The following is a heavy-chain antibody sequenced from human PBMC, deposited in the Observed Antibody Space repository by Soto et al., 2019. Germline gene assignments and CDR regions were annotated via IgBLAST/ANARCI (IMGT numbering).Heavy chain of an antibody. CDR1: GFTLRNYN. CDR3: ALYLGATSHANDRKRAFDY. J-gene: IGHJ4*02. CDR2: ISSSGSST. V-gene: IGHV3-11*03. D-gene: IGHD1-26*01. Sequence: GWSLRLSCAASGFTLRNYNMNLTRQTPGKGLEWVSYISSSGSSTSYVDSVKGRFTVSRDNAKNSLYLQMNSLRAEDTAVYYCALYLGATSHANDRKRAFDYWGQRTLVTVSS.